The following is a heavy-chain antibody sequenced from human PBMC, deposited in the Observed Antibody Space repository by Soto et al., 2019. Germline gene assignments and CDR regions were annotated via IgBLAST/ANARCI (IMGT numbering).Heavy chain of an antibody. Sequence: DVHLVESGGGLVQPGGSLRLSCVGSAFDFASYSMNWVRQAPGKGLEWVSYIDSGSNTMYYADSVKGRFTVFRDNAKNSLFLQMNNLRTEDTALYYWARGGPTGHFTNDLLDWWGLGTLVTVSS. CDR3: ARGGPTGHFTNDLLDW. D-gene: IGHD1-1*01. CDR2: IDSGSNTM. CDR1: AFDFASYS. V-gene: IGHV3-48*01. J-gene: IGHJ4*02.